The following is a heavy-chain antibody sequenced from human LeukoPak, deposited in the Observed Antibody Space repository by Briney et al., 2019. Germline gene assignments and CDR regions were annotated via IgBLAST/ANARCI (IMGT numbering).Heavy chain of an antibody. CDR3: AREVSVVVAALGFDY. J-gene: IGHJ4*02. D-gene: IGHD2-15*01. V-gene: IGHV4-39*07. CDR2: IYYSGST. Sequence: MPSVTLSLTCTVSGGSISSSSYYWGWIRQPPGKGLEWIGSIYYSGSTYYNPSLKSRVTISVDTSKNQFSLKLSSVTAADTAVYYCAREVSVVVAALGFDYWGQGTLVTVSS. CDR1: GGSISSSSYY.